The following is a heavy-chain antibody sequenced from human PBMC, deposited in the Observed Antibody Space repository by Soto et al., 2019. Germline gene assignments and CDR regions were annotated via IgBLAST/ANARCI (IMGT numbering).Heavy chain of an antibody. CDR1: GFTFSSYG. V-gene: IGHV3-30*18. CDR2: ISFDGNNK. J-gene: IGHJ6*02. D-gene: IGHD6-25*01. CDR3: AKDRRPNYYYGMDV. Sequence: QVQLVESGGGVVQPGRSLRLSCAASGFTFSSYGMRWVRQAPGKGLEWVAVISFDGNNKYYADSVKGRFTISRDNSKNTLYLQMNSLRAEDTAVYYCAKDRRPNYYYGMDVWGQETTVTVSS.